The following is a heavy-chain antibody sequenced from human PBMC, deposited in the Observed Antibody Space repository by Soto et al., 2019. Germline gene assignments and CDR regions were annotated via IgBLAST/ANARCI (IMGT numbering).Heavy chain of an antibody. J-gene: IGHJ4*02. V-gene: IGHV3-30-3*01. Sequence: QVQLVESGGGVVQPGRSLRLSCAASGFTFSSYAMHWVHQAPGKGLEWVAVISYDGSNKYYADSVKGRFTISRDNSKNTLYLQMNSLRAEDTAVYYCARDERPNYYGSGSYYNGPDYWGQGTLVTVSS. CDR2: ISYDGSNK. CDR1: GFTFSSYA. CDR3: ARDERPNYYGSGSYYNGPDY. D-gene: IGHD3-10*01.